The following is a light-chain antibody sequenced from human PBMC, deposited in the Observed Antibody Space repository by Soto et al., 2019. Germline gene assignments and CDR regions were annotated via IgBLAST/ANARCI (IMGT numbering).Light chain of an antibody. CDR1: QSVSSN. V-gene: IGKV3-15*01. J-gene: IGKJ2*01. CDR2: GAS. CDR3: QQYNNWPLYT. Sequence: EIVMTQSPATLSVSPGERATLSCRASQSVSSNLAWYQQTPGQAPRLLIYGASTRATGIPARFSGSGSGTEFTLTLSSLQSEDFAVYYCQQYNNWPLYTFGQGTKLEIK.